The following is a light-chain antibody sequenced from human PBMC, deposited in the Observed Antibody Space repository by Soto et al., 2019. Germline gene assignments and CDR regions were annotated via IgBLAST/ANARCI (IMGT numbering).Light chain of an antibody. J-gene: IGKJ1*01. CDR2: GAS. CDR1: QSVSSSY. V-gene: IGKV3-20*01. Sequence: EIVLTQSPGNLSLSPGERATLSCRASQSVSSSYLAWYQQKPGQAPRLLIYGASSRATGIPDRFSGSGSGTDFTLTISRLEPEDFAVYYCQQYGSSSTWTFGQGTKVEIK. CDR3: QQYGSSSTWT.